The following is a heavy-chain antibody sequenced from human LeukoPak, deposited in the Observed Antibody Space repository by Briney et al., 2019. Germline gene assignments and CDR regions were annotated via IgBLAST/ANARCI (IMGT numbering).Heavy chain of an antibody. CDR1: GYPFTSNY. Sequence: ASVKVSCKVSGYPFTSNYIHWVRQAPGQGLEWMGMIYPRDGSTSYAQKFQGRVTVTRDTSTSTVHMELSGLRSEDTAVYYCARDQEGFDYWGQGTLVTASS. V-gene: IGHV1-46*01. CDR3: ARDQEGFDY. CDR2: IYPRDGST. J-gene: IGHJ4*02.